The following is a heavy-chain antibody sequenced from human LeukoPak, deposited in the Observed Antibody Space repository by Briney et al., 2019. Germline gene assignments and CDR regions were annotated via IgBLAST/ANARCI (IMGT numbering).Heavy chain of an antibody. V-gene: IGHV4-34*01. D-gene: IGHD2-15*01. CDR1: GGSFSGYY. Sequence: SETLSLTCAVYGGSFSGYYWSWIRQPPGKGLEWIGEINHSGSTNYNPSHKSRVTISVDTSKNQFSLKLSSVTAADTAVYYCARDCGGSCKPLYYGMDVWGQGTTVTVSS. CDR3: ARDCGGSCKPLYYGMDV. J-gene: IGHJ6*02. CDR2: INHSGST.